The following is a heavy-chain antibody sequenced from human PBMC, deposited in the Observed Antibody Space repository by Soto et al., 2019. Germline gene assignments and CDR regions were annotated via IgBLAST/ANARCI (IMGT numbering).Heavy chain of an antibody. J-gene: IGHJ6*03. CDR2: MNPNSGNT. V-gene: IGHV1-8*01. CDR3: AREGKDGSGTYYYMDV. D-gene: IGHD3-10*01. Sequence: ASVKVSCKASGYTFTSYDINWVRQATGQGLEWIGWMNPNSGNTGYAQKFQGRVTMTRNTSISTAYMELSSLRSEDTAVYYCAREGKDGSGTYYYMDVWGKGTTVTVSS. CDR1: GYTFTSYD.